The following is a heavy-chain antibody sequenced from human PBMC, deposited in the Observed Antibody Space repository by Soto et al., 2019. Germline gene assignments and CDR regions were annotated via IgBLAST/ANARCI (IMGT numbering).Heavy chain of an antibody. V-gene: IGHV1-2*02. CDR1: GYTFTCYY. CDR3: ATLAHSSFDY. CDR2: INPNSGGT. D-gene: IGHD3-22*01. J-gene: IGHJ4*02. Sequence: XSVKVSCKASGYTFTCYYMHWVRQAPGQGLEWMGWINPNSGGTNYAQKFQGRVTMTRDTSISTAYMELSRLRSDDTAVYYCATLAHSSFDYWGKGNLVTVSS.